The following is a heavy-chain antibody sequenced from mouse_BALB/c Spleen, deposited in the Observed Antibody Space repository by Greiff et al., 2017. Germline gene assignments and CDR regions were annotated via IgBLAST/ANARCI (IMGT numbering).Heavy chain of an antibody. J-gene: IGHJ1*01. CDR3: ASYGSSYWYFDV. CDR2: ILPGSGST. V-gene: IGHV1-9*01. Sequence: VQGVESGAELMKPGASVKISCKATGYTFSSYWIEWVKQRPGHGLEWIGEILPGSGSTNYNEKFKGKATFTADTSSNTAYMQLSSLTSEDSAVYYCASYGSSYWYFDVWGAGTTVTVSS. CDR1: GYTFSSYW. D-gene: IGHD1-1*01.